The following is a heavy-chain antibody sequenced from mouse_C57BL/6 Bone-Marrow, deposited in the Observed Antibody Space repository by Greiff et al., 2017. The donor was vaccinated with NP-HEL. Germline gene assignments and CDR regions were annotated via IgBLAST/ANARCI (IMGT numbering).Heavy chain of an antibody. CDR3: ARHTYYSNYPFAY. CDR2: ISNGGGST. CDR1: GFTFSDYY. V-gene: IGHV5-12*01. Sequence: EVQLVESGGGLVQPGGSLKLSCAASGFTFSDYYMYWVRQTPEKRLEWVAYISNGGGSTYYPATVKGRFTISRDNAKNTLYLQMSRLKSEDTAMYYCARHTYYSNYPFAYWGQGTLVTVSA. D-gene: IGHD2-5*01. J-gene: IGHJ3*01.